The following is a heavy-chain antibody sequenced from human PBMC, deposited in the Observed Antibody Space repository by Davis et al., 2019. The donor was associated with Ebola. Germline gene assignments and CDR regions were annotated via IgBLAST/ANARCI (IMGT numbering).Heavy chain of an antibody. CDR1: GYSFTTHA. J-gene: IGHJ4*02. CDR3: ARSSSGGYYFDY. CDR2: INAGNGNT. D-gene: IGHD6-6*01. Sequence: ASVKVSCKASGYSFTTHAMHWVRQAPGQRLEWMGWINAGNGNTKYSQKFQGRVTMTRDTSTSTVYMELSSLRSEDTAVYYCARSSSGGYYFDYWGQGTLVTVSS. V-gene: IGHV1-3*01.